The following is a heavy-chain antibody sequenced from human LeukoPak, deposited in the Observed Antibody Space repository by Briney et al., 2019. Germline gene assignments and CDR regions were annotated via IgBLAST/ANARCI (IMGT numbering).Heavy chain of an antibody. CDR2: IKHDGSEK. CDR1: GFIFSNYW. CDR3: ARGHYGLDQ. V-gene: IGHV3-7*01. D-gene: IGHD3-16*01. Sequence: GGSLRLSCAASGFIFSNYWMSWVRQAPGKGLEWVANIKHDGSEKFYGDSVKGRFTISRDNARNSLYLQMNSPRADDTAIYYCARGHYGLDQWGQGTLVTVSS. J-gene: IGHJ4*02.